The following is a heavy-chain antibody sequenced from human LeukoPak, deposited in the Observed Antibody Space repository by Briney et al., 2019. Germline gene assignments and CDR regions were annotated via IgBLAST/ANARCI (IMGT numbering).Heavy chain of an antibody. V-gene: IGHV1-69*13. J-gene: IGHJ6*02. D-gene: IGHD5-12*01. CDR2: IIPIFGTA. CDR1: GGTFSSYA. CDR3: ARDLKLRYSGYEDYYYGMDV. Sequence: ASVKVSCKASGGTFSSYAISWVRQAPGQGLEWMGGIIPIFGTANYAQKFQGRVTITADESTSTAYMELSSLRSEDTAVYYCARDLKLRYSGYEDYYYGMDVWGQGTTVTVSS.